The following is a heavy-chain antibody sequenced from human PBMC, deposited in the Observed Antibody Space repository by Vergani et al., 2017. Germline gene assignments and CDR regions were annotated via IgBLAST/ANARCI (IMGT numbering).Heavy chain of an antibody. D-gene: IGHD2-15*01. V-gene: IGHV4-59*01. Sequence: QVQLQESGPGLVKPSETLSLTCTVSGGSISSYYWSWIRQPPGKGLEWIGYIYYSGSTNYNPSLKSRVTISVDTSKNQFSLKLSSVTAADTAVYYCARDGDIYCSGGSCYSSAFDIWGQGTMVTVSS. CDR1: GGSISSYY. CDR3: ARDGDIYCSGGSCYSSAFDI. J-gene: IGHJ3*02. CDR2: IYYSGST.